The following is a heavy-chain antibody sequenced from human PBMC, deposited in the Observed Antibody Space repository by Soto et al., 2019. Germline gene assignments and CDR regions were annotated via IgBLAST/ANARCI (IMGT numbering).Heavy chain of an antibody. CDR1: GGSISSYY. Sequence: PSETLSLTCTVSGGSISSYYWSWIRQPPGKGLEWIGYIHYSGSTNYNPSLKSRVTISVDTSKNQFSLKLSSVTAADTAVYYCAREVSSGWDYFDYWGQGTLVTVSS. V-gene: IGHV4-59*01. J-gene: IGHJ4*02. D-gene: IGHD6-19*01. CDR2: IHYSGST. CDR3: AREVSSGWDYFDY.